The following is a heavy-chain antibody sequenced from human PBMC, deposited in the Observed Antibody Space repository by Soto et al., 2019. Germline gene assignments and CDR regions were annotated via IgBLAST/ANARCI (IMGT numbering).Heavy chain of an antibody. V-gene: IGHV4-59*01. D-gene: IGHD3-10*01. CDR3: ARAMVRGFPYSYFDL. J-gene: IGHJ2*01. CDR2: IYYSGTT. CDR1: GGSINSYS. Sequence: PSETLSLTCAVSGGSINSYSWSWIRQPPGKGLEWIGYIYYSGTTNYNPSLKSRVTISLGTSKNQFSLKLSSVTAADTAVYFCARAMVRGFPYSYFDLWGRGALVTVS.